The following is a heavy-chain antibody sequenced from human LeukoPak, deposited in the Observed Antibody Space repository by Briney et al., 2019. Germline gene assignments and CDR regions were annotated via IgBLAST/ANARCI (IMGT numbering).Heavy chain of an antibody. CDR3: ARHGASITIFGVAPKGVDY. D-gene: IGHD3-3*01. V-gene: IGHV4-39*01. Sequence: SETLSLTGTVSGPSISSSSYYWGWIRQPPGKGLEWIGSIYYSRSTYHNPSLKSRVTISVDTSKNQFSLKLSSVTAADTAVYYCARHGASITIFGVAPKGVDYWGQGTLVTVSS. CDR2: IYYSRST. CDR1: GPSISSSSYY. J-gene: IGHJ4*02.